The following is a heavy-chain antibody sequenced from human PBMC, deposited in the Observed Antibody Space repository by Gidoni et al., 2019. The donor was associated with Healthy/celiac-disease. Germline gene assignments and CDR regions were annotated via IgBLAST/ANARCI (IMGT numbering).Heavy chain of an antibody. CDR3: AREASSGYYSANFDY. J-gene: IGHJ4*02. Sequence: QVQLVQSGAEVKKPGSSVKVSCTAAGGPFSSYAISWVRQAPGQGLEWMGGIIPIFGTANYAQKFQGRVTITADESTSTAYMELSSLRSEDTAVYYCAREASSGYYSANFDYWGQGTLVTVSS. D-gene: IGHD3-22*01. V-gene: IGHV1-69*01. CDR1: GGPFSSYA. CDR2: IIPIFGTA.